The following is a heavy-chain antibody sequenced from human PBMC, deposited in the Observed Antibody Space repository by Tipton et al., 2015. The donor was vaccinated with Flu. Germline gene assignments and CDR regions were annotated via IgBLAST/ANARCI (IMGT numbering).Heavy chain of an antibody. CDR2: ISGSGGST. CDR3: AKVGVKGITMVRGVIYFDY. D-gene: IGHD3-10*01. CDR1: GFTFSSYA. J-gene: IGHJ4*02. V-gene: IGHV3-23*01. Sequence: SLRLSCAASGFTFSSYAMSWVRQAPGKGLEWVSAISGSGGSTYYADSVKGRFTISRGNSKNTLYLQMNSLRAEDTALYYCAKVGVKGITMVRGVIYFDYWGQGTLVTVSS.